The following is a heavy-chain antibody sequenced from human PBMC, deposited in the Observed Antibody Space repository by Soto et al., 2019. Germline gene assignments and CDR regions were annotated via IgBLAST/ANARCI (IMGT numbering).Heavy chain of an antibody. CDR3: AKGSQPYYYYSGMDV. CDR2: IDPSDSYT. J-gene: IGHJ6*02. V-gene: IGHV5-10-1*01. Sequence: GESLKISCKGSGYSFTSYWISWVRQMPGKGLEWMGRIDPSDSYTNYSPSFQGHVTISADKSISTAYLQWSSLKASDTAMYYCAKGSQPYYYYSGMDVWGQGTTVTVSS. CDR1: GYSFTSYW.